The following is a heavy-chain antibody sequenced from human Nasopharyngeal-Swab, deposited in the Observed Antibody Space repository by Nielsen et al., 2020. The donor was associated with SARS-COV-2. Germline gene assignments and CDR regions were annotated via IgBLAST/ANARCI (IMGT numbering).Heavy chain of an antibody. Sequence: GGSLRLSCAASGFTFDDYAMHWVRHAPGKGLEWVSGISWNSGSIGYADSVKGRFTISRDNAKSSLYLQMNSLRAEDTALYYCAKDTFHYYGDYYGMDVWGQGTTVTVSS. CDR3: AKDTFHYYGDYYGMDV. CDR2: ISWNSGSI. V-gene: IGHV3-9*01. D-gene: IGHD3-10*01. J-gene: IGHJ6*02. CDR1: GFTFDDYA.